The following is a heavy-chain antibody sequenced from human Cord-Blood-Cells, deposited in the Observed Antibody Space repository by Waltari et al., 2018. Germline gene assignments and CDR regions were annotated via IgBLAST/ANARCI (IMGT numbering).Heavy chain of an antibody. Sequence: QVQLVQSGAEVKKPGSSVKVSCKASGGPFSSYAISWVRQAPGQGLEWMGRIIPILGIANYARKFEGRVTINADKSTSTAYMELSSLRSEDTAVYYCARVTAAGRGAFDIWGQGTMVTGSS. CDR2: IIPILGIA. J-gene: IGHJ3*02. CDR1: GGPFSSYA. D-gene: IGHD6-13*01. CDR3: ARVTAAGRGAFDI. V-gene: IGHV1-69*09.